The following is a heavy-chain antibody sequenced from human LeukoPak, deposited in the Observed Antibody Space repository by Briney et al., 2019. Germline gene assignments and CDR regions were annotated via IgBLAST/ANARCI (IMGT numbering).Heavy chain of an antibody. Sequence: SETLSLTYTVSGGSISSYYWSWIRQPPGKGLEWIGYIYYSGSTNYNPSLKSRVTISVDTSKNQFSLKLSSVTAADTAVYYCARTDPFYYDSSGPLYAFDIWGQGTMVTVSS. J-gene: IGHJ3*02. CDR1: GGSISSYY. D-gene: IGHD3-22*01. CDR2: IYYSGST. CDR3: ARTDPFYYDSSGPLYAFDI. V-gene: IGHV4-59*01.